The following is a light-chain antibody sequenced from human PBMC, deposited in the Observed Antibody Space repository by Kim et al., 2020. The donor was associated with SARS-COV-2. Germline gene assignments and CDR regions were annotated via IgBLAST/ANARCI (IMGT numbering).Light chain of an antibody. Sequence: QSALTQPASVSGSPGQSITVSCSGTSSDGGGYNYVCWYQQHPGEAPKLIIYDVTKRRSGVSDRFSGSKSGNTASLTISGLQADDEADYYCSSYSTDNTWVFGGGTK. J-gene: IGLJ3*02. CDR2: DVT. V-gene: IGLV2-14*03. CDR3: SSYSTDNTWV. CDR1: SSDGGGYNY.